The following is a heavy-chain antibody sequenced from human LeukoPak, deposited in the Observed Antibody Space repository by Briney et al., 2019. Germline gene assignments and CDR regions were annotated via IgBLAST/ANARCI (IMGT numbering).Heavy chain of an antibody. D-gene: IGHD1-7*01. J-gene: IGHJ4*02. CDR1: GFTFSSYA. Sequence: GGSLRLSCAASGFTFSSYAMHWVRQAPGKGLEWVAVISYDGSNKYYADSVKGRFTISRDNSKNTLYLQMNSLRAEDTAVYYCAREITSREDWNYGGALDYWGQGTLVTVSS. V-gene: IGHV3-30*04. CDR3: AREITSREDWNYGGALDY. CDR2: ISYDGSNK.